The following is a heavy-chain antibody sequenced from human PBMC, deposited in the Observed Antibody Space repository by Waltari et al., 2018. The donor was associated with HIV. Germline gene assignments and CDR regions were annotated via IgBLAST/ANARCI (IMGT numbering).Heavy chain of an antibody. Sequence: EVQLVESGGGLVQPGGSLRLSCAASGFTFSSYWMSWVRQAPGKGLEWGANIKQDGSEKYYVDSVKGRVTISRDNAKNSLYLQMNSLRAEDTAVYYCARTTYVWGSYRYFDYWGQGTLVTVSS. D-gene: IGHD3-16*02. V-gene: IGHV3-7*01. CDR2: IKQDGSEK. J-gene: IGHJ4*02. CDR1: GFTFSSYW. CDR3: ARTTYVWGSYRYFDY.